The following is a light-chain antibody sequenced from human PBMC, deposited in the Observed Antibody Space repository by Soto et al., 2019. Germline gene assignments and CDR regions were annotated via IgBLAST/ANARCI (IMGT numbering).Light chain of an antibody. CDR1: SSDVGNYNY. CDR2: EVS. CDR3: SSYAGRYTYV. Sequence: QSVLTQPASVSGSPGQSITISCTGTSSDVGNYNYVSWYQQHPGKAPKLMIYEVSNRPSGVPDRFSGSKSGNTASLTISGLQAEDEADYYCSSYAGRYTYVFATGTKVTVL. J-gene: IGLJ1*01. V-gene: IGLV2-11*01.